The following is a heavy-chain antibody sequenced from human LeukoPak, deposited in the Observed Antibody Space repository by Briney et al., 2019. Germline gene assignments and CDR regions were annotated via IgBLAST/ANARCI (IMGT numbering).Heavy chain of an antibody. CDR1: GFTFSSYE. V-gene: IGHV3-48*03. D-gene: IGHD3-22*01. CDR3: ARETSYYYDSTGDAFDI. Sequence: PGGSLRLSCAASGFTFSSYEMNWVRQAPGKGLELVSYISSSGSTIYYADSVKGRFTISRDNAKNSLYLQMNSLRAEDTAVYYCARETSYYYDSTGDAFDIWGQGTMVTVSS. CDR2: ISSSGSTI. J-gene: IGHJ3*02.